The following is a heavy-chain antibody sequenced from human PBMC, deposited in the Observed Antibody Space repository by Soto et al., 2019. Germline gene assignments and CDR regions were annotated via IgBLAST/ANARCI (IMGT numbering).Heavy chain of an antibody. CDR3: ARLYIWGSYRLDY. CDR2: IYYNGNT. CDR1: GGSISYYY. V-gene: IGHV4-59*08. J-gene: IGHJ4*02. D-gene: IGHD3-16*02. Sequence: SETLSLTCTVSGGSISYYYWSWIRQPPGKGLEWIGYIYYNGNTNYNPSLKSRVTISVDTSKNQFSLKLSSVTAADTAVYYCARLYIWGSYRLDYWGQGTLVTVSS.